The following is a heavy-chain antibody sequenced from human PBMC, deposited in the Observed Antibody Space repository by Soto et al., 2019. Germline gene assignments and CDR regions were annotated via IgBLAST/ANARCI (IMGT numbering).Heavy chain of an antibody. V-gene: IGHV3-33*01. CDR1: GFTFSSYG. J-gene: IGHJ4*02. Sequence: QVQLVESGGGVVQPGRSLRLSCAASGFTFSSYGMHWVRQAPGKGLEWVAVIWYDGSNKYYADSVKGRFTISRDNSKNTLYLQMNSLRAEDTAVYYCARSQCSGYDAFDYWGQGTLVTVSS. CDR3: ARSQCSGYDAFDY. D-gene: IGHD5-12*01. CDR2: IWYDGSNK.